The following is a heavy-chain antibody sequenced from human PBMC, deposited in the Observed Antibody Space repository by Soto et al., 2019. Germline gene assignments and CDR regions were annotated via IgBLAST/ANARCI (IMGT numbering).Heavy chain of an antibody. J-gene: IGHJ4*02. Sequence: PGGSLRLSCAASGFTFSGYWMSWVRQAPGKGLEWVANIKQDGSEKYYVDSVKGRFTISRDNAKNSLYLLMNSLRAEDTAVYYCAKNNRYCSSTNCFVFDYCGQGTLVTVSS. V-gene: IGHV3-7*01. CDR2: IKQDGSEK. CDR3: AKNNRYCSSTNCFVFDY. D-gene: IGHD2-2*01. CDR1: GFTFSGYW.